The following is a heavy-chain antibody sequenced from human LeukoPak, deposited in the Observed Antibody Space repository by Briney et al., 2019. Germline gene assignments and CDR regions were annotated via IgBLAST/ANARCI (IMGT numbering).Heavy chain of an antibody. CDR3: AKLASSIRPFDY. Sequence: GGTLRLSCAASGFTFSSNAMRWVRRAPGKGLECGSSISGSGENTYYADPVKGRFTISRDNSKNTLYLQMKALRAEDTAVYYCAKLASSIRPFDYWGQGILVTVSS. CDR2: ISGSGENT. D-gene: IGHD6-6*01. CDR1: GFTFSSNA. J-gene: IGHJ4*02. V-gene: IGHV3-23*01.